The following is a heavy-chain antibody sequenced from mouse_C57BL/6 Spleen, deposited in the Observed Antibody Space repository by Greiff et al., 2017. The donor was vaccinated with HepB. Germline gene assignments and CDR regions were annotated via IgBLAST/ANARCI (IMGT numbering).Heavy chain of an antibody. CDR3: AREYDYYLDV. CDR1: GFTFSSYA. Sequence: VQLKESGGGLVKPGGSLKLSCAASGFTFSSYAMSWVRQTPEKRLEWVATISDGGSYTYYPDNVKGRFTISRDNAKNNLYLQMSHLKSEDTAMYYCAREYDYYLDVWGTGTTVTVSS. J-gene: IGHJ1*03. D-gene: IGHD2-4*01. V-gene: IGHV5-4*01. CDR2: ISDGGSYT.